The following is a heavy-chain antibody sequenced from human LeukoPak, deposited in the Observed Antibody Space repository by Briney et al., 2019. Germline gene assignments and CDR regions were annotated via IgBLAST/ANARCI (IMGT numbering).Heavy chain of an antibody. D-gene: IGHD3-22*01. Sequence: GGSLRLSCAASGFTFSSYSMNWVRQAPGKGLEWVSSISSSSSYIYYADSVKGRFTISRDNAKNSLYLQMTSLRDEDTAVYYCASSRYYYDSSARSAFDIWGQGTMVTVSS. CDR1: GFTFSSYS. J-gene: IGHJ3*02. V-gene: IGHV3-21*01. CDR3: ASSRYYYDSSARSAFDI. CDR2: ISSSSSYI.